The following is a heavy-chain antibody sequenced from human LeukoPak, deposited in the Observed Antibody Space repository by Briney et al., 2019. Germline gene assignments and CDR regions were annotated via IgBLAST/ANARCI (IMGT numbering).Heavy chain of an antibody. V-gene: IGHV4-34*01. D-gene: IGHD3-3*01. CDR2: INHSGST. J-gene: IGHJ5*02. Sequence: SETLSLTCAVYGGSFSGYYWSWIRQPPGKGLEWIGEINHSGSTNYNPSLKSRVTISVDTSKNQFSLKLSSVTAADTAVYYCARGPVLRFLEWLLHNWFDPWGQGTLVTVSS. CDR3: ARGPVLRFLEWLLHNWFDP. CDR1: GGSFSGYY.